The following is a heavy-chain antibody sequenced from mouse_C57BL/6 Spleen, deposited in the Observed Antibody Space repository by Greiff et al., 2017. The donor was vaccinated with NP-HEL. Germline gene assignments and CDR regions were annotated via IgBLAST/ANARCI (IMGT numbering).Heavy chain of an antibody. CDR2: IRNKANGYTT. CDR1: GFTFTDYY. CDR3: ARYPGSSYDWFAY. V-gene: IGHV7-3*01. J-gene: IGHJ3*01. Sequence: EVHLVESGGGLVQPGGSLSLSCAASGFTFTDYYMSWVRPPPGKALEWLGFIRNKANGYTTEYSASVKGRFTISRDNSQSILYLQMNALRAEDSATYYCARYPGSSYDWFAYWGQGTLVTVSA. D-gene: IGHD1-1*01.